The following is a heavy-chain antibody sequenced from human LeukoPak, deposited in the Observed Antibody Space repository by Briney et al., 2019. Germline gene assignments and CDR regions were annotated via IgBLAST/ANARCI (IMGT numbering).Heavy chain of an antibody. Sequence: SETLSLTCTVSGGSISSSSYYWGWIRQPPGMGLEWIGSIYYTGNTYYNASLKSQVSISVDTSKNQFSLKLTSVTAADTAVYYCARQTGSGLFILPGGQGTLVTVSS. D-gene: IGHD3/OR15-3a*01. CDR1: GGSISSSSYY. CDR3: ARQTGSGLFILP. V-gene: IGHV4-39*01. J-gene: IGHJ4*02. CDR2: IYYTGNT.